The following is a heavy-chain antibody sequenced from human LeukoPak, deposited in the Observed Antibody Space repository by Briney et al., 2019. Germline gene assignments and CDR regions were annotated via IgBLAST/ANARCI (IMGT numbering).Heavy chain of an antibody. V-gene: IGHV3-23*01. CDR1: GFTFSSYT. Sequence: GGSLRLSCAASGFTFSSYTVAWDRQAPGKGLEWLSGISGRGGITYYADSVKGRFTISRDDSKDTLYLQMNSLRPEDTAKYFCAKDFVHFDSRGYYFDYWGRGTVVTVSS. D-gene: IGHD3-9*01. J-gene: IGHJ4*02. CDR2: ISGRGGIT. CDR3: AKDFVHFDSRGYYFDY.